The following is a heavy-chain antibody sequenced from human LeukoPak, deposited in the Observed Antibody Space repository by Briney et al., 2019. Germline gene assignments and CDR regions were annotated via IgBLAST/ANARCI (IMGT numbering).Heavy chain of an antibody. Sequence: SETLSLTCAVCGGSFSGYYWSWIRQPPGKGLEWIGEINHSGSTNYNPSLKSRVTISVDTSKNQFSLKLSSVTAADTAVYYCARARITIFGVVIIPFAYWGQGTLVTVSS. V-gene: IGHV4-34*01. CDR1: GGSFSGYY. CDR3: ARARITIFGVVIIPFAY. D-gene: IGHD3-3*01. J-gene: IGHJ4*02. CDR2: INHSGST.